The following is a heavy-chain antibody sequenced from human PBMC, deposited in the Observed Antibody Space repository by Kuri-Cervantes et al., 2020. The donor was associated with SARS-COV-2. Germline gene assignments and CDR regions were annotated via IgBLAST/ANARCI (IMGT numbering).Heavy chain of an antibody. V-gene: IGHV3-23*01. D-gene: IGHD6-13*01. CDR1: GFTFSSYA. J-gene: IGHJ4*02. Sequence: GESLKISCAASGFTFSSYAMSWVRQAPGKGLEWVSAISGSGGSTYYADSVKGRFTISRDNSKNTLYLQMNSLRAEDTAVYYCARGYSSSFIDYWGQGTLVTVSS. CDR3: ARGYSSSFIDY. CDR2: ISGSGGST.